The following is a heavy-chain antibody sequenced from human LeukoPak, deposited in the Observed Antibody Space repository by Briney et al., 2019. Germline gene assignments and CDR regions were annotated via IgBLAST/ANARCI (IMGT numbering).Heavy chain of an antibody. CDR2: ISYDESKK. CDR1: GFTFSNYA. Sequence: GGSLRLSCAASGFTFSNYAMHWVRQAPGKGLEWVAVISYDESKKYYADSVKGRFTISRDNSKNTLYLQMNSLRAEDTAIYYCAKGGYSDYWGQGTLVTVSS. D-gene: IGHD3-22*01. CDR3: AKGGYSDY. V-gene: IGHV3-30-3*01. J-gene: IGHJ4*02.